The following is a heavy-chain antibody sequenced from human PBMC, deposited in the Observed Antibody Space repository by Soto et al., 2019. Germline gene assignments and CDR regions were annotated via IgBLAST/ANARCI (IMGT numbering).Heavy chain of an antibody. D-gene: IGHD3-10*01. J-gene: IGHJ4*02. CDR2: INPSGGST. CDR3: ARGRGSGTHTFDY. V-gene: IGHV1-46*03. Sequence: QVQLAQSGAEVKKPGASVRVSCKASGYTFTSYYIHWVRQAPGQGLEWMGIINPSGGSTTYAQKFQGRVTMTRDTSSSTVYMELSSLRSEDTAVYDCARGRGSGTHTFDYWGQGTLVTVSS. CDR1: GYTFTSYY.